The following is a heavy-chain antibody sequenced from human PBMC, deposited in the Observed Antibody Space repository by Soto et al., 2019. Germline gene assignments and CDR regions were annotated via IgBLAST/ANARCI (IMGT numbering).Heavy chain of an antibody. CDR2: ISGSGGST. CDR3: AKSYSSSSIYYYYGMDV. J-gene: IGHJ6*02. V-gene: IGHV3-23*01. D-gene: IGHD6-6*01. CDR1: GFTFSSYA. Sequence: GGSLRLSCAASGFTFSSYAMSWVRQAPGKGQEWVSAISGSGGSTYYADSVKGRFTISRDNSKNTLYLQMNSLRAEDTAVYYCAKSYSSSSIYYYYGMDVWGQGTTVTVSS.